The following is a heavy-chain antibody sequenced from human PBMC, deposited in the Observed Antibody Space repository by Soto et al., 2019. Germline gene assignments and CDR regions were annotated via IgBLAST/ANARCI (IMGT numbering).Heavy chain of an antibody. D-gene: IGHD3-10*01. CDR1: GFTFSNAW. J-gene: IGHJ4*02. CDR3: ARRTMVRGPDTVWYYFDY. Sequence: GGSLRLSCAASGFTFSNAWMSWVRQAPGKGLEWVANIKQDGSEKYYVDSVKGRFTISRDNAKNSLYLQMNSLRAEDTAVYYCARRTMVRGPDTVWYYFDYWGQGTLVTVSS. CDR2: IKQDGSEK. V-gene: IGHV3-7*03.